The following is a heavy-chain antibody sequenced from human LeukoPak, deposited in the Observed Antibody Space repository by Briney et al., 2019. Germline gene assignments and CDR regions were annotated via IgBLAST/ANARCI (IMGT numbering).Heavy chain of an antibody. CDR2: ISGSGGST. CDR3: AKDRGTIAAAGTYYFDY. D-gene: IGHD6-13*01. V-gene: IGHV3-23*01. Sequence: GGSLRLSCAASGFTFSSYAMSWVRQAPGKGLEWVSAISGSGGSTYYADSVKGRFTISRDNSKNTLYLQMNSLRAEDTAVYYCAKDRGTIAAAGTYYFDYWGQGTLVTVSS. CDR1: GFTFSSYA. J-gene: IGHJ4*02.